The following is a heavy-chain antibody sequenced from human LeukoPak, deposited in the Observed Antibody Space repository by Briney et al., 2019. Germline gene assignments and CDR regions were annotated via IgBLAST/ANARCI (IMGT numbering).Heavy chain of an antibody. CDR1: GFTFGDYG. Sequence: PGGSLRLSCAASGFTFGDYGMSWVRQAPGKGLEWVSGINWNGGSTGYADSVKGRFTISRDNAKNSLYLQMNSLRADDTALYYCARAYYGSGTYYYYYYYMDVWGKGTTVTVSS. D-gene: IGHD3-10*01. CDR2: INWNGGST. J-gene: IGHJ6*03. V-gene: IGHV3-20*04. CDR3: ARAYYGSGTYYYYYYYMDV.